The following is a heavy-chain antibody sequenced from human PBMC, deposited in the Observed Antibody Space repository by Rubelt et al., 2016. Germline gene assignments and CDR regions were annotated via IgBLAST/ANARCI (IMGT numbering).Heavy chain of an antibody. J-gene: IGHJ4*02. CDR3: ARELAAAGTEDY. D-gene: IGHD6-13*01. CDR2: INHSGST. Sequence: QVQLQQWGAGLLKPSETLSLTCAVYGGSFSGYYWSWIRQPPGKGLEWIGEINHSGSTNYNPSLKSRVTISVDTSKNQFSLNLSSVTAADTAVYYCARELAAAGTEDYWGQGTLVTVSS. CDR1: GGSFSGYY. V-gene: IGHV4-34*01.